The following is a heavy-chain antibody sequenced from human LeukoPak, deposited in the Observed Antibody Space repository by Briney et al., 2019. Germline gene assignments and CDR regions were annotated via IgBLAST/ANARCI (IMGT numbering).Heavy chain of an antibody. J-gene: IGHJ6*03. CDR2: INPDGGVT. CDR3: ARGPNHYYYMDF. CDR1: RYSFTGYY. D-gene: IGHD2-8*01. V-gene: IGHV1-2*02. Sequence: GASVKVSCKASRYSFTGYYIHWVRQAPGQGLEWMGWINPDGGVTKSAQNFQGRVTMTRDKSINTVYMELSGLTSDDTALYYCARGPNHYYYMDFWGTGTTVSVSS.